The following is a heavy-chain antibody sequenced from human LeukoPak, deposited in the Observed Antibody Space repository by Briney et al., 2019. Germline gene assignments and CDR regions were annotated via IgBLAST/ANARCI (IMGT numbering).Heavy chain of an antibody. V-gene: IGHV3-30-3*01. CDR2: ISYDGSNK. CDR1: GFTFSSYA. J-gene: IGHJ5*02. Sequence: GGSLRLSCAASGFTFSSYAMHWVRQAPGKGLEWVAVISYDGSNKYYADSVKGRFTISRDNSKNTLYLQMNSLRAEDTAVYYCARVIDSSGYYPGSWGQGTLVTVSS. D-gene: IGHD3-22*01. CDR3: ARVIDSSGYYPGS.